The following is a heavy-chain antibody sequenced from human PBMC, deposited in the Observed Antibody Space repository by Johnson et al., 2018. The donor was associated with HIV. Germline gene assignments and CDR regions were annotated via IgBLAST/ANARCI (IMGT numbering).Heavy chain of an antibody. CDR1: GFTFSNAW. J-gene: IGHJ3*02. CDR3: AGQEGSGYYGGAFDI. CDR2: ITSKTDGGTT. D-gene: IGHD3-22*01. Sequence: VQLVESGGGLVKPGGSLRLSCAASGFTFSNAWMSWVRQAPGKGLEWVGRITSKTDGGTTDYAAPVKGRFTISRDNSKNTLYLQMNSLRAEDTAVYYCAGQEGSGYYGGAFDIWGQGTMVTVSS. V-gene: IGHV3-15*01.